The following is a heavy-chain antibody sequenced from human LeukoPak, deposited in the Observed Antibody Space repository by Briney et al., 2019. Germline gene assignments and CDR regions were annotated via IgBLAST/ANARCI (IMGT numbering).Heavy chain of an antibody. CDR1: GFTFSSYS. Sequence: PGGSLRLSCAASGFTFSSYSMNWVRQAPGRGLEWVSSISGGGGSTYYADSVKGRFTISRDNSKNTLYLQMNSLRAEDTAVYYCARSMTTVTTSCDYWGQGTLVTVSS. CDR3: ARSMTTVTTSCDY. J-gene: IGHJ4*02. V-gene: IGHV3-21*01. CDR2: ISGGGGST. D-gene: IGHD4-17*01.